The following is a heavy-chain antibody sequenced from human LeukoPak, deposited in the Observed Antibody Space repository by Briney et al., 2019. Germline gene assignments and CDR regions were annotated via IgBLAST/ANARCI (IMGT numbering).Heavy chain of an antibody. Sequence: GGSLRLSCAASGFTLSDYYMSWIRQTPGKGLEWISYMSSTGNTIYYGGSVKGRFTVSRDNAKNSLFLQMDSLRAEDTAVYYCARSTDYFTYFGLWGRGSLVTVSS. CDR1: GFTLSDYY. CDR3: ARSTDYFTYFGL. CDR2: MSSTGNTI. D-gene: IGHD2/OR15-2a*01. J-gene: IGHJ2*01. V-gene: IGHV3-11*04.